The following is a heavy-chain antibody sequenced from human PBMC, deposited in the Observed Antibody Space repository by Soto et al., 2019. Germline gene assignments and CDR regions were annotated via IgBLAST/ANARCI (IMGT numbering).Heavy chain of an antibody. D-gene: IGHD2-15*01. CDR1: GGSISSGDYY. CDR3: VRAATGWGNAFDI. Sequence: QVQLQESGPGLVKPSQTLSLTCIVSGGSISSGDYYWSWIRQPPGKGLEWIGYIYYSGSTYYNPSLKSRVTISVDTSKNHFSLKLSSVTAADTAVYYCVRAATGWGNAFDIWGQGTMVTVSS. J-gene: IGHJ3*02. CDR2: IYYSGST. V-gene: IGHV4-30-4*01.